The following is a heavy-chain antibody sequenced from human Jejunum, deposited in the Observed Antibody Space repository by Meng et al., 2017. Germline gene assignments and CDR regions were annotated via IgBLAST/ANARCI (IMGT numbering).Heavy chain of an antibody. V-gene: IGHV4-61*01. CDR2: IYYSGST. D-gene: IGHD3-9*01. J-gene: IGHJ4*02. CDR3: ARLDQELDY. Sequence: GSLRLSCTVSGGSVSSGSYYWSWIRQPPGKGLEWIGYIYYSGSTNYNSTLKGRVTISADTSKNQFSLKVSSMTAADTAAYYCARLDQELDYWGQGTLVTVSS. CDR1: GGSVSSGSYY.